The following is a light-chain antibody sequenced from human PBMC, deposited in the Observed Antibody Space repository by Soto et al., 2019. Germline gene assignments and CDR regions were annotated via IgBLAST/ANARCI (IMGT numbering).Light chain of an antibody. V-gene: IGKV1-5*03. CDR1: QSISSW. Sequence: DIQMTQSPSTLSASVGDRVTITCRASQSISSWLAWYQQKPGKAPKLLIYQVSSLESGVPSRFSGSGSGTEFPLTFSSLQPDDFATYYCQQYNHYWTFGQGTKVEIK. CDR2: QVS. J-gene: IGKJ1*01. CDR3: QQYNHYWT.